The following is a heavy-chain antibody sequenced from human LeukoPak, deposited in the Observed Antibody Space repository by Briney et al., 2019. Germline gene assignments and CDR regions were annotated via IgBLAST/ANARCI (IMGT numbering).Heavy chain of an antibody. J-gene: IGHJ4*02. CDR3: AKNRGVLRNFDCYDY. V-gene: IGHV3-23*01. CDR2: ISGSADST. D-gene: IGHD3-9*01. Sequence: GGSLRLSCAVSGFAFRSCGMSWVRQAPGKGLEWVSAISGSADSTYYADSVKGRFTISRDNSKNTLYLQVNSLRAEDTAVYYCAKNRGVLRNFDCYDYWGQGTLVTVSS. CDR1: GFAFRSCG.